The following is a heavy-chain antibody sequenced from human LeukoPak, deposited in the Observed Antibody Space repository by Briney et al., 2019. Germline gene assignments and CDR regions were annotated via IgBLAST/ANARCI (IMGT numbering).Heavy chain of an antibody. V-gene: IGHV5-10-1*01. J-gene: IGHJ4*02. CDR3: ARHQYYYGSGTPSLVY. D-gene: IGHD3-10*01. CDR1: GYSFTSYW. CDR2: IDPSDPYT. Sequence: GESLKISCKGSGYSFTSYWISWVRQMPGKGLEWMGGIDPSDPYTNYSPSFQGHVTISADKSISTAYLQWSSLKASDTAMYYCARHQYYYGSGTPSLVYWGQGTLVTVSS.